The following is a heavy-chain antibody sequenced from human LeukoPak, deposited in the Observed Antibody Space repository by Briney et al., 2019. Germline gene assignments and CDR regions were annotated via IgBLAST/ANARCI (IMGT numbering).Heavy chain of an antibody. CDR3: ARAPRWGYVWGTSRRGLGPFDY. V-gene: IGHV3-30-3*01. Sequence: PGRSLRLSCAASGFTFSSYAMHWVRQAPGKGLEWVAVISYDGSNKYYADSVKGRFTISRDNSKNTLYLQMNSLRAEDTAVYYCARAPRWGYVWGTSRRGLGPFDYWGQGTLVTVSS. J-gene: IGHJ4*02. CDR1: GFTFSSYA. D-gene: IGHD3-16*01. CDR2: ISYDGSNK.